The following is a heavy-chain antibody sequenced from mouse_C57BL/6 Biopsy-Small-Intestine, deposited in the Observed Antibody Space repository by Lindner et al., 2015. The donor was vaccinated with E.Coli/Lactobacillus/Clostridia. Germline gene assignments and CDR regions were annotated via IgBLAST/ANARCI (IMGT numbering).Heavy chain of an antibody. CDR2: INPNNGDI. D-gene: IGHD1-1*01. CDR3: ARERGSTWYFDY. V-gene: IGHV1-53*01. CDR1: GYTFTSYL. Sequence: SVKVSCKASGYTFTSYLMQWVRQAPGQGPEWMGTINPNNGDINYPQKFQGRVTMTRDTSSSTVYMELSSLRPEDTAVYYCARERGSTWYFDYWGPGALVTVSS. J-gene: IGHJ1*01.